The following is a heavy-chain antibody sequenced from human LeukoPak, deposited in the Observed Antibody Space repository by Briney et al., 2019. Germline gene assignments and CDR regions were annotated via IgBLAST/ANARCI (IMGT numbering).Heavy chain of an antibody. V-gene: IGHV4-4*07. Sequence: SETLSLTCTVSGGSISSYYWSWIRQPAGKGLEWIGRIYTSGSTNYNPSLKSRVTMSEDTSKNQFSLKLSSVTAADTAVYYCASSAPGYCSSTSCYQFPYYYYMDVWGKGTTVTVSS. D-gene: IGHD2-2*01. CDR3: ASSAPGYCSSTSCYQFPYYYYMDV. CDR2: IYTSGST. J-gene: IGHJ6*03. CDR1: GGSISSYY.